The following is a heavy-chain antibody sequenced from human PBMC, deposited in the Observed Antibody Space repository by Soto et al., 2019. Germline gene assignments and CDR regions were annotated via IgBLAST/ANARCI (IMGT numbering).Heavy chain of an antibody. V-gene: IGHV1-8*01. D-gene: IGHD3-10*01. J-gene: IGHJ6*02. CDR1: GYTFTSYD. Sequence: QVQLVQSGAEVKKPGASVKVSCKASGYTFTSYDINWVRQATGQGLEWMGWMNPNSGNTGYAQKFQGRVTMTRNTXXITAYMELSSLRSEETAVYYCSSHYPYYYYSGMDVWGQGTTVTVSS. CDR3: SSHYPYYYYSGMDV. CDR2: MNPNSGNT.